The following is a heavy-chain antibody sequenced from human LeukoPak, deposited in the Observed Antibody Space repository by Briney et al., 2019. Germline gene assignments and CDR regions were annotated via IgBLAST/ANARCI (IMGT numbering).Heavy chain of an antibody. J-gene: IGHJ4*02. CDR2: ITSSSSYI. CDR1: GFTFSSYT. V-gene: IGHV3-21*01. D-gene: IGHD2-8*02. CDR3: ATYRQVLLPFES. Sequence: PGGSLRLSCAASGFTFSSYTMNWVRQAPGKGPEWVSSITSSSSYIYYADSVKGRFTISRDNARNSLYLQMNSLRAEDTALYYCATYRQVLLPFESWGQGTLVTVSS.